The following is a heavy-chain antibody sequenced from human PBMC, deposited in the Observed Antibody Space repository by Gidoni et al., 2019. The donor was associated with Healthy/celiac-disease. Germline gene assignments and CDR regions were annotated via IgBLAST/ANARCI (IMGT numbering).Heavy chain of an antibody. CDR1: GFTFSSYG. D-gene: IGHD6-13*01. V-gene: IGHV3-33*01. J-gene: IGHJ1*01. Sequence: QVQLVESGGGVVQPGRSLSLSCAASGFTFSSYGMPWVRQAPGKGLEWVAVIWYDGSNKYYADSVKGRFTISRDNSKNTLYLQMNSLRAEDTAVYYCARDLGSSSWYDRGGYFQHWGQGTLVTVSS. CDR3: ARDLGSSSWYDRGGYFQH. CDR2: IWYDGSNK.